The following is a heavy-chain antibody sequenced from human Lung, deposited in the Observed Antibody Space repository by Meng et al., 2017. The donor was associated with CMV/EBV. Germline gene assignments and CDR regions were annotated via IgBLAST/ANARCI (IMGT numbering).Heavy chain of an antibody. D-gene: IGHD3-22*01. V-gene: IGHV4-39*01. CDR3: ARQGSVYYYDSSGQSPDY. CDR2: IYYSGST. CDR1: GGSISSSSYY. J-gene: IGHJ4*02. Sequence: LXCTVSGGSISSSSYYWGWIRQPPGKGLEWIGSIYYSGSTYYSPSLKSRVTISVDTSKNQFSLKLSSVTAADTAVYYCARQGSVYYYDSSGQSPDYWXQGTLVTVSS.